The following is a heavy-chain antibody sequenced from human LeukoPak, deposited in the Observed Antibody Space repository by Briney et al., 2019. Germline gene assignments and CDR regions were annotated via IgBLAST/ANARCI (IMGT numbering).Heavy chain of an antibody. J-gene: IGHJ3*02. CDR2: INHSGST. CDR1: GGSFSGYY. CDR3: ARGSTGPQDAFDS. V-gene: IGHV4-34*01. Sequence: SETLSLTCAVYGGSFSGYYWSWIRQPPGKGLEWIGEINHSGSTNYNPSLKSRVTISVDTSKNQFSLKLSSVTAADTAVYSCARGSTGPQDAFDSWGQGTMVTVSS.